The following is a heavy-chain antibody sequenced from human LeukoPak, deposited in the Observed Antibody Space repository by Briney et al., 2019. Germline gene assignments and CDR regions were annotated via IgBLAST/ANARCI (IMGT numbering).Heavy chain of an antibody. V-gene: IGHV1-69*13. CDR3: ASSNFDYSGDYYFDY. J-gene: IGHJ4*02. D-gene: IGHD4-11*01. CDR2: IIPIFGTA. Sequence: SVKVSCKASGGTFSSYAISWVRQAPGQGLEWMGGIIPIFGTANYAQKFRGRVTITADESTSTAYMELSSLRSEDTAVYYCASSNFDYSGDYYFDYWGQGTLVTVSS. CDR1: GGTFSSYA.